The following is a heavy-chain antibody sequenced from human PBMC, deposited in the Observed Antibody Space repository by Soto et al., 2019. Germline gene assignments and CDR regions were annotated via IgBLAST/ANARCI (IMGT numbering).Heavy chain of an antibody. CDR2: IYYSGNT. V-gene: IGHV4-31*03. D-gene: IGHD6-19*01. Sequence: PSETLSLTCTVSGGSIRSGGYYWSWVRQNPRKGLEWIGNIYYSGNTYYNPSLKSRLTISVDTSKNQFSLKLSSVTAADTAVYYCARGLEWYSSGWYRWFDPWGQGTLVTVSS. CDR3: ARGLEWYSSGWYRWFDP. J-gene: IGHJ5*02. CDR1: GGSIRSGGYY.